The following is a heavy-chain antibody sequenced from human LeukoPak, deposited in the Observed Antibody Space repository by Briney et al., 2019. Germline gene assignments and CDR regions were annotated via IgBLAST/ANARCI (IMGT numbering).Heavy chain of an antibody. D-gene: IGHD5/OR15-5a*01. CDR2: IRYDGSNK. CDR1: GFTFSSYG. J-gene: IGHJ5*02. CDR3: TTEVVSGS. Sequence: GGSLRLSCAASGFTFSSYGMHWVRQAPGKGLEWVAFIRYDGSNKYYADSVKGRFTISRDDSTNTLYLQMNSLKTEDTAVYYCTTEVVSGSWGQGTLVTVSS. V-gene: IGHV3-30*02.